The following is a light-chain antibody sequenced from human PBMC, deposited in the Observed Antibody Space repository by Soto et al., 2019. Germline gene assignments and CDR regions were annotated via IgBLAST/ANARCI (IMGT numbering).Light chain of an antibody. Sequence: QSALTQPASVSGSPGQSITISCTGTSSDVGTYNYVSWYQQHPGKAPKLIIYEVNKRPSGVPDRFSGSKSGYTASLTVSGLQTEDEAFYYCSSSAGIYHYLVFGGGTKVTVL. CDR1: SSDVGTYNY. CDR2: EVN. J-gene: IGLJ3*02. V-gene: IGLV2-8*01. CDR3: SSSAGIYHYLV.